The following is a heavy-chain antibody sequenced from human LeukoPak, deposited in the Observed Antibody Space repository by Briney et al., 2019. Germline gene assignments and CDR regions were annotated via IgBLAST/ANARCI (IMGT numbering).Heavy chain of an antibody. D-gene: IGHD5-12*01. Sequence: TGGSLRLSCAASGFTFSSYAVNWVRQAPGKGLEWVSAISGSGGSTYYADSVKGRFTISRDNSKNTLYLQMNSLRAEDTAVYYCAKDREPSGYDYRGDYFDYWGQGTLVTVSS. CDR1: GFTFSSYA. J-gene: IGHJ4*02. CDR2: ISGSGGST. V-gene: IGHV3-23*01. CDR3: AKDREPSGYDYRGDYFDY.